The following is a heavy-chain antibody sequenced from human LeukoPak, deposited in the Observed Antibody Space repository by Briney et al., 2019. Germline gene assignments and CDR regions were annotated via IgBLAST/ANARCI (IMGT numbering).Heavy chain of an antibody. J-gene: IGHJ6*03. D-gene: IGHD3-22*01. CDR2: VYYTGIT. Sequence: PSETLSLTCTVAGGSISSSTYNWGWIRQPPGKGLEWIGSVYYTGITYYNPSVESRVTISVDTSKSHFSLELNSVTAADTGVYFCARQVRSPVVMFMDVWGKGTTVIVSS. CDR1: GGSISSSTYN. V-gene: IGHV4-39*01. CDR3: ARQVRSPVVMFMDV.